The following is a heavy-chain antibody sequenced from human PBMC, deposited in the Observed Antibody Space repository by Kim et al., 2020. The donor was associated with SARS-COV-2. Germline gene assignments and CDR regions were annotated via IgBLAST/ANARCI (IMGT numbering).Heavy chain of an antibody. V-gene: IGHV3-73*01. CDR3: TRIPATALAFWDAFDI. D-gene: IGHD3-3*02. Sequence: VKGRFNISRDDSRNTAYLEMNGLKTEDTAVYYCTRIPATALAFWDAFDIWGQGTMVTVSS. J-gene: IGHJ3*02.